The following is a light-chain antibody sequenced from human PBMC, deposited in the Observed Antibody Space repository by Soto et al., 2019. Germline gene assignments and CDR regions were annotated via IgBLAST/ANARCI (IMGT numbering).Light chain of an antibody. Sequence: EVVMTQSPATLSVSPGERVTLSCRDSESVHRNLAWYQQKPGQGPSLLIYYASTRASGVPYRFTGSGSGTEFTLTISSLQSEDFGVYHCQHSSNWPPTFGPGTKVEIK. CDR2: YAS. CDR1: ESVHRN. J-gene: IGKJ3*01. CDR3: QHSSNWPPT. V-gene: IGKV3-15*01.